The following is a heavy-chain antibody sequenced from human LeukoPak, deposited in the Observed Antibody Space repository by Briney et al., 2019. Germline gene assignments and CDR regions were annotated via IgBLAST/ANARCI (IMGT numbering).Heavy chain of an antibody. CDR2: IYYSGST. Sequence: SETLSLXCTVSGGSISSSSYYWGWIRQPPGKGLEWIGSIYYSGSTYYNPSLKSRVTISVDTSKNQFSLKLSSVTAADTAVYYCARQRYSSSWYGEFYFDYWGQGTLVTVSS. D-gene: IGHD6-13*01. CDR3: ARQRYSSSWYGEFYFDY. V-gene: IGHV4-39*01. CDR1: GGSISSSSYY. J-gene: IGHJ4*02.